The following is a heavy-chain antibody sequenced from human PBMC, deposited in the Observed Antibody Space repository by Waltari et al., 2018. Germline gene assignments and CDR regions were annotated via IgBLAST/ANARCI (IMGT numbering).Heavy chain of an antibody. Sequence: QVQLQQWGAGLLKPSETLSLTCAFYGESFSGYCWSWIRQPPGKGLEWIGEINHGGGTNYKPSLKSRVTISVDTSKNQFSLKLNSVTAADTGVYYCARVNTMIRGISPPLDVWGRGATVTVSS. CDR3: ARVNTMIRGISPPLDV. D-gene: IGHD3-10*01. CDR2: INHGGGT. CDR1: GESFSGYC. J-gene: IGHJ6*04. V-gene: IGHV4-34*01.